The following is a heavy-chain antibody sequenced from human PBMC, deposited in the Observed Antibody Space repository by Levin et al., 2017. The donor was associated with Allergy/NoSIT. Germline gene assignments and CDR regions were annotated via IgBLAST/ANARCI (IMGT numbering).Heavy chain of an antibody. V-gene: IGHV3-33*07. J-gene: IGHJ5*02. D-gene: IGHD3-22*01. CDR3: VRSGRAHFYDTRGPVRFDP. CDR1: GFTFNSYG. Sequence: GESLKISCAASGFTFNSYGMYWVRQAPGRGLEWVTFIWHDGTNKYYSDSVKGRFTVSRDNLNNTLFLEMNSLRAEDEAVYYCVRSGRAHFYDTRGPVRFDPWGQGTLVTVSS. CDR2: IWHDGTNK.